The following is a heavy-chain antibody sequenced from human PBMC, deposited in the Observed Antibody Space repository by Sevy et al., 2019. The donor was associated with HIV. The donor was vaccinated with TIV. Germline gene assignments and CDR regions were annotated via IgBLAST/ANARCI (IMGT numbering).Heavy chain of an antibody. J-gene: IGHJ2*01. D-gene: IGHD6-13*01. CDR1: GFTFDDYA. CDR2: FSWNSGSI. Sequence: GGSLRLTCAASGFTFDDYAMHWVRQAPGKGLEWVSGFSWNSGSIGYADSVKGRFTISRDNAKNSLYLQMNSLRAEDTALYYCAKPLHRTGYSSSWYFDWYFDLWGRGTLVTVSS. V-gene: IGHV3-9*01. CDR3: AKPLHRTGYSSSWYFDWYFDL.